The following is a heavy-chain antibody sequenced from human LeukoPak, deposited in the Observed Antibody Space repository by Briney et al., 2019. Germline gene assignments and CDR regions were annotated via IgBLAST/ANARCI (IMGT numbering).Heavy chain of an antibody. D-gene: IGHD6-19*01. CDR1: GFTFSIYG. Sequence: PGGSLRLSSAASGFTFSIYGMHWVRQAPGKGLEWVAFIRYDGSNKYYADSVKGRFTISRDNSKNTMYLQMNSLRAEDTAVYYCAKGGVAVAGTPYYYYYMDVWGKGTTVTVSS. J-gene: IGHJ6*03. CDR2: IRYDGSNK. V-gene: IGHV3-30*02. CDR3: AKGGVAVAGTPYYYYYMDV.